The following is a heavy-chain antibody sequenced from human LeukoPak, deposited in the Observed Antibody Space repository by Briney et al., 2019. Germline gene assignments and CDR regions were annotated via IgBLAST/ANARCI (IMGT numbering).Heavy chain of an antibody. V-gene: IGHV3-11*01. CDR3: ARVRPSTVRGVYFDY. CDR1: VFTLSDYY. J-gene: IGHJ4*02. D-gene: IGHD3-10*01. CDR2: IRSRGITI. Sequence: GGSLRLSCAASVFTLSDYYMSWIRQAPGKGLEWVSYIRSRGITIYYADSVKGRFTISRDNAKNSLYLQMNSLRAEDTAVYYCARVRPSTVRGVYFDYWGQGTLVTVSS.